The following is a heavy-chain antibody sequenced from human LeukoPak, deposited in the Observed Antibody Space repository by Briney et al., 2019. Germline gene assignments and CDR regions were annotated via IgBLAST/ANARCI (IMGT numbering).Heavy chain of an antibody. CDR3: ARGQTEEADS. J-gene: IGHJ5*02. D-gene: IGHD3-3*01. CDR2: IYSGGST. V-gene: IGHV3-53*01. CDR1: GFTVSSNY. Sequence: GGSLRLSCAASGFTVSSNYMSWVRQAPGKGLEWVSVIYSGGSTYYADSVKGPFPISRDNSKNTLYLQMNSLRAEDTAVYYCARGQTEEADSWGQGTLVTVSS.